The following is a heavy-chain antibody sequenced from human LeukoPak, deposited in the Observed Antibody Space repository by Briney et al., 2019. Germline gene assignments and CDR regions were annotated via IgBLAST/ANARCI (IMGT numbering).Heavy chain of an antibody. D-gene: IGHD2-15*01. V-gene: IGHV3-48*03. CDR1: GFTFSSYE. Sequence: GGSLRLSCAASGFTFSSYEMNWVRQAPGKGLEWVSYISSSGSTIYYADSVKGRFTISRDNAKNSLYLQMNSLRAEDTAVYYCARESWWAERAFDIWGQGTMVTVSS. J-gene: IGHJ3*02. CDR3: ARESWWAERAFDI. CDR2: ISSSGSTI.